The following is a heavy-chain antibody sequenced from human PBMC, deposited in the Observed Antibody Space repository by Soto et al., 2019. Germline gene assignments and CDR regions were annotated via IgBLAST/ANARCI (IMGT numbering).Heavy chain of an antibody. V-gene: IGHV1-18*04. D-gene: IGHD4-17*01. Sequence: QVQLVQSGAEVKKPGASVKVSCKASGYTFTSYGISWVRQAPGQGLEWMGWISAYNGNTNYAQKLQGRVTMTTDTSTSTAYMELRSLRSDDTAVYYGARDTPPYGDYYYYGMDVWGQGTTVTVSS. CDR1: GYTFTSYG. CDR2: ISAYNGNT. CDR3: ARDTPPYGDYYYYGMDV. J-gene: IGHJ6*02.